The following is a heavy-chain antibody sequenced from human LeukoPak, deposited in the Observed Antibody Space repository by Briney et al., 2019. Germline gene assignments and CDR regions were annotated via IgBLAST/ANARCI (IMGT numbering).Heavy chain of an antibody. V-gene: IGHV4-34*01. D-gene: IGHD1-7*01. Sequence: SETLSLTCAVYGGSFSGYYWSWIRQPPGKGLEWIGEINHSGSTNHNPSLKSRVTISVDTSKNQFSLKLSSVTAADTAVYYCARVSQSLDTGTTAWDWFDPWGQGTLVTVSS. J-gene: IGHJ5*02. CDR2: INHSGST. CDR3: ARVSQSLDTGTTAWDWFDP. CDR1: GGSFSGYY.